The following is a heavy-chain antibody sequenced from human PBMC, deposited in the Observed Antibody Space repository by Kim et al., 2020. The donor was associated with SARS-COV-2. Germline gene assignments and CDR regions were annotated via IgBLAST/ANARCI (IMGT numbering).Heavy chain of an antibody. Sequence: GSLRLSCAASGFTFSSYAMHWVRQAPGKGLEWVAVISYDGSNKYYADSVKGRFTISRDNSKNTLYLQMNSLRAEDTAVYYCARDQGSYSSSWYGEFDYW. CDR1: GFTFSSYA. D-gene: IGHD6-13*01. J-gene: IGHJ4*01. V-gene: IGHV3-30*04. CDR3: ARDQGSYSSSWYGEFDY. CDR2: ISYDGSNK.